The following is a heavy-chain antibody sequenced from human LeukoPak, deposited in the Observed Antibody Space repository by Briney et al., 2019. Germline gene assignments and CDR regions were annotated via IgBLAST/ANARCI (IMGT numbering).Heavy chain of an antibody. CDR3: TRRAARWQFDL. Sequence: GRSLRLSCAVSGFNFDDYALHWVRQAPGRGLEWVSGINWKTGNGIYADSVKGRFTISRDNAKNSLYLQMSSLRAEDTALYYCTRRAARWQFDLWGRGTLLTVSS. D-gene: IGHD5-24*01. V-gene: IGHV3-9*01. CDR2: INWKTGNG. J-gene: IGHJ2*01. CDR1: GFNFDDYA.